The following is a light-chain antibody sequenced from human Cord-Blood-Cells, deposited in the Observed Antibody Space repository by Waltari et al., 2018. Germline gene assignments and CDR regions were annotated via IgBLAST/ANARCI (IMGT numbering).Light chain of an antibody. Sequence: QSVLTQPPPVSGAPGQRVTIPCTGSSSNLGAGYDVPWYQPLPGTAPKPRIYGNSNRPSGVPDRFSGSKSGTSASLAITGLQAEDEADYYCQSYDSSLSGWVFGGGTKLTVL. J-gene: IGLJ3*02. CDR3: QSYDSSLSGWV. CDR1: SSNLGAGYD. V-gene: IGLV1-40*01. CDR2: GNS.